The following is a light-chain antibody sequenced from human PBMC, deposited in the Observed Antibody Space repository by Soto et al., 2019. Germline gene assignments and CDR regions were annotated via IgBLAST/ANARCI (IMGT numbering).Light chain of an antibody. CDR3: QQAHSFPVT. CDR1: QGISSW. J-gene: IGKJ5*01. V-gene: IGKV1-12*01. Sequence: DIQMTQSPSSVSAAVGDRVTITCRASQGISSWLAWYQQQPGRAPKLLIYAASTLQRGVPSGFSGSGSGTDFSLTISSLQPEDFATYYCQQAHSFPVTFGQGTRLEI. CDR2: AAS.